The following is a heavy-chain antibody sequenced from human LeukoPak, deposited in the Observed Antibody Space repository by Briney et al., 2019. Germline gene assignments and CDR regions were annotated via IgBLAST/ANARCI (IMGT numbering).Heavy chain of an antibody. CDR2: SGGSSI. CDR3: AREGSSSWYVDY. Sequence: PGGSLRLSCAASGFTFSDYYMSWIRQAPGKGLEWVSYSGGSSIYYADFVKGRFTISRDNAKNSLYLQMNSLRAEDTAVYYCAREGSSSWYVDYWGQGTLVTVSS. D-gene: IGHD6-13*01. CDR1: GFTFSDYY. V-gene: IGHV3-11*01. J-gene: IGHJ4*02.